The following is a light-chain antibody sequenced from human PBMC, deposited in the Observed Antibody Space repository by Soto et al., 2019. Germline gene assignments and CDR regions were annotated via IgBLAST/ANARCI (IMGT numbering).Light chain of an antibody. CDR1: QNIRGW. J-gene: IGKJ1*01. CDR3: QQYDSYSPT. CDR2: EAS. V-gene: IGKV1-5*01. Sequence: DIQMTQSPSTLSAFVGDRVTITCRASQNIRGWLAWYQQRPGEAPDLLIFEASRLEGGVPSRFSGSGSGTEFTLTIDSLQPDDFATYYCQQYDSYSPTFGQGTRVEFK.